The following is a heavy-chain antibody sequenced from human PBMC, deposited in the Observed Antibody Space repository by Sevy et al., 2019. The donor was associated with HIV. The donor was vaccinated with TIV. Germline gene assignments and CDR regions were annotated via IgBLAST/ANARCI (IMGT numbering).Heavy chain of an antibody. V-gene: IGHV1-2*06. CDR2: INPNSGGT. J-gene: IGHJ4*02. D-gene: IGHD5-12*01. Sequence: ASVKVSCKASGYTFTGYYMHWVRQAPGQGLEWMGRINPNSGGTNYAQKFQGRVTMTRDMSISTAYMELSRLRSDDTAVYYCARVAVDNYFDYWGQGTLVTVSS. CDR3: ARVAVDNYFDY. CDR1: GYTFTGYY.